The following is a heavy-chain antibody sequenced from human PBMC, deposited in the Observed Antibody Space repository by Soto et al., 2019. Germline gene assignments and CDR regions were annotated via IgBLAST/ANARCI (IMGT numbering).Heavy chain of an antibody. CDR3: AISPQRFGELAFDY. Sequence: PSLTCTVSGGSISSYYWSWIRQPAGKGLEWIGRIYTSGSTNYNPSLKSRVTMSVDTSKNQFSLKLSSVTAADTAVYYCAISPQRFGELAFDYWGQGTLVTVSS. D-gene: IGHD3-10*01. V-gene: IGHV4-4*07. J-gene: IGHJ4*02. CDR1: GGSISSYY. CDR2: IYTSGST.